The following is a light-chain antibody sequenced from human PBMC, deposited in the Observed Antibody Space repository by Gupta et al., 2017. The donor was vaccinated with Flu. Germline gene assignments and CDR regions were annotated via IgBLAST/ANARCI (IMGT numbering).Light chain of an antibody. CDR1: QSISSW. CDR3: QQYRT. J-gene: IGKJ2*01. Sequence: DIQMTQSPSTLSASVGDRVTITCRASQSISSWLAWYQQKPGKAPKLLIYKASSLESGVPSRFXGSXSGTEFXLTISSLQPDDFATYYGQQYRTFGXGTKLEIK. V-gene: IGKV1-5*03. CDR2: KAS.